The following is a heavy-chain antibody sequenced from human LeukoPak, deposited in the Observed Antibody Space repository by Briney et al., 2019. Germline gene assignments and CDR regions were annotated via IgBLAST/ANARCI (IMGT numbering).Heavy chain of an antibody. CDR1: GGSISSYY. D-gene: IGHD3-9*01. V-gene: IGHV4-59*01. CDR3: ARVLGYDILTGYFDY. Sequence: SETLPLTCTVSGGSISSYYWSWIRQPPGKGLEWIGYIYYSGSTNYNPSLKSRVTISVDTSKNQFSLKLSSVTAADTAVYYCARVLGYDILTGYFDYWGQGTLVTVSS. J-gene: IGHJ4*02. CDR2: IYYSGST.